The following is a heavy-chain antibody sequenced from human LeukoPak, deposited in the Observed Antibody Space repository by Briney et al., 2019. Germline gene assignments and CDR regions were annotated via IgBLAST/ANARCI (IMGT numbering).Heavy chain of an antibody. CDR3: ARDRDYGDYSLGY. Sequence: SETLSLTCTVSGGSISSSSYYWGWIRQPPGKGLEWIGSIYYSGSTYYNPSLKSRVTISVDTSKNQFSLKLSSVTAADTAVYYCARDRDYGDYSLGYWGQGTLATVSS. CDR1: GGSISSSSYY. CDR2: IYYSGST. V-gene: IGHV4-39*07. J-gene: IGHJ4*02. D-gene: IGHD4-17*01.